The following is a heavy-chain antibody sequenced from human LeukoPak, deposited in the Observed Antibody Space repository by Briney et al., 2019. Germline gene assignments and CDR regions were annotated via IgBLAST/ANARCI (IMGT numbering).Heavy chain of an antibody. CDR2: IQYDGGAK. Sequence: GGSLTLSCEASGFTFRRYGIHWVRQGPGKGLEWVAFIQYDGGAKYYVDSVKGRFTISRDNSKNTLYLQMNSLRAEDTAVYYCVASFDYWGQGTLVTVSS. CDR1: GFTFRRYG. CDR3: VASFDY. V-gene: IGHV3-30*02. J-gene: IGHJ4*02.